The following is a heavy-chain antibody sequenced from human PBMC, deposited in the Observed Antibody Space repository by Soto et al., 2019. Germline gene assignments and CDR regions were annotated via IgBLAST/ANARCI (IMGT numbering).Heavy chain of an antibody. CDR3: TTDAQKYALRIVGATDAFDI. V-gene: IGHV3-15*01. Sequence: GGSLRLSCAASGFTFSNAWMSWVRQAPGKGLEWVGRIKSKTDGGTTDYAAPVKGRFTISRDDSKNTLYLQMNSLKTEDTAVYYCTTDAQKYALRIVGATDAFDIWGQGTMVTVSS. J-gene: IGHJ3*02. CDR1: GFTFSNAW. CDR2: IKSKTDGGTT. D-gene: IGHD1-26*01.